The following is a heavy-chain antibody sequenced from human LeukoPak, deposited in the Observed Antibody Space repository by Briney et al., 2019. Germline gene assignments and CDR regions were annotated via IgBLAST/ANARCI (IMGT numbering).Heavy chain of an antibody. CDR2: IYPGDSDT. Sequence: AESLKISCKGSGYSFTNHYIGWVRLMPGKGLEWMGIIYPGDSDTRYSPSIQGQVTISADKSISTAYLQWSSLKASDTAMYYCARRGYGSGNYYYPNWGQGTLVTVSS. V-gene: IGHV5-51*01. CDR3: ARRGYGSGNYYYPN. D-gene: IGHD3-10*01. CDR1: GYSFTNHY. J-gene: IGHJ4*02.